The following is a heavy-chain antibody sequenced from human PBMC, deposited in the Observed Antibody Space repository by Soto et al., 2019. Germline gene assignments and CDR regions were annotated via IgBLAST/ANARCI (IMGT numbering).Heavy chain of an antibody. J-gene: IGHJ6*02. V-gene: IGHV3-49*04. CDR1: GFTFGDYA. CDR2: IRSKAYGGTT. CDR3: THRTRGGMDV. Sequence: QPVGSLRLSCTASGFTFGDYAMSWVRQAPGKGLEWVGFIRSKAYGGTTEYAASVRGRFTISRDDSKSIAYLQMNSLKTEDTAVYYCTHRTRGGMDVWGQGTTVTVSS.